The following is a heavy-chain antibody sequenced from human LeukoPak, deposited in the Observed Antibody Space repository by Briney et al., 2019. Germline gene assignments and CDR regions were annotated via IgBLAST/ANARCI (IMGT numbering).Heavy chain of an antibody. CDR1: GFTFSSYE. D-gene: IGHD3-10*01. CDR3: AKDEVPYGSGSPDY. CDR2: LSSSGSII. Sequence: SGGSLRLSCAASGFTFSSYEMNWVRQAPGKGLEWVSYLSSSGSIIYYADSVKGRFTISRDNAKNPLFLQMNSLRAEDTAVYYCAKDEVPYGSGSPDYWGQGTLVTVSS. V-gene: IGHV3-48*03. J-gene: IGHJ4*02.